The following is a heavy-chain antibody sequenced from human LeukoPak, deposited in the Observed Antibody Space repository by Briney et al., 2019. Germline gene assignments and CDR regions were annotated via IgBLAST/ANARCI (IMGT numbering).Heavy chain of an antibody. Sequence: SETLSLTCTVSGYSISSGYYWGWIRQPPGKGLEWIGSIYYSGSTYYNPSLKSRVTISVDTSKNQFSLKLSSVTAADTAVYYCAREKAEMATSNFDYWGQGTLVTVSS. CDR1: GYSISSGYY. J-gene: IGHJ4*02. V-gene: IGHV4-38-2*02. CDR2: IYYSGST. D-gene: IGHD5-24*01. CDR3: AREKAEMATSNFDY.